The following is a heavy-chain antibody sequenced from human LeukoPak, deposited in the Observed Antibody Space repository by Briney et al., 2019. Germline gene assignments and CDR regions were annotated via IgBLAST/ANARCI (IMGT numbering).Heavy chain of an antibody. Sequence: VASVKVSCKASGGTFSSYAISWVRQAPGQGLEWMEGIIPIFGTANYARKSQGRVTITADESTSTAYMELSSQRSEDTAVYYCATCARNFYCYRFDYWGQGTLVTVSS. CDR3: ATCARNFYCYRFDY. J-gene: IGHJ4*02. CDR1: GGTFSSYA. V-gene: IGHV1-69*13. D-gene: IGHD2-2*02. CDR2: IIPIFGTA.